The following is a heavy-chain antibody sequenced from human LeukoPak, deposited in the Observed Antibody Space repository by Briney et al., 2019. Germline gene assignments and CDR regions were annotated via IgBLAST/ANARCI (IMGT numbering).Heavy chain of an antibody. CDR3: ARAPSYSSGWSEWFDP. V-gene: IGHV1-2*02. D-gene: IGHD6-19*01. Sequence: GASVKVSCKASGYTFTGYYMHWVRQAPGQGLEWMGWINPNSGGTNYAQKFQGRVTMTRDTSISTAYMELSRLGSDDTAVYYCARAPSYSSGWSEWFDPWGQGTLVIVSS. J-gene: IGHJ5*02. CDR2: INPNSGGT. CDR1: GYTFTGYY.